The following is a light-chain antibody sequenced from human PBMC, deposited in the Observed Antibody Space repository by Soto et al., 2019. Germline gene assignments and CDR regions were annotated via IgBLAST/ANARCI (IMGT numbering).Light chain of an antibody. V-gene: IGKV3-20*01. CDR2: GAS. J-gene: IGKJ1*01. Sequence: WKLSAGTRSVYRGERATLSCRASQSVSNNYLAWYQQKPGQAPRLLIYGASNRATGIPDRFSGSGSGTDFTLTISRLEPEDVAVYYCQQYGSSGTFGQGTKVDIK. CDR1: QSVSNNY. CDR3: QQYGSSGT.